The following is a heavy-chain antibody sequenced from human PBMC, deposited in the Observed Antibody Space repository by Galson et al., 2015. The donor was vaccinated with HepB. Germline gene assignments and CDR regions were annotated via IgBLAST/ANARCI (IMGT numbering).Heavy chain of an antibody. Sequence: SVKVSCKAAGYSFTSYGIVWVRQAPGQGLEWVGWICAYNGKAFYAKKFQGRVTMTADTSTTTADMELRSLRPDDTAVYYCARGNWSTGPYWYFDFWGRGTLVTVSS. D-gene: IGHD1-1*01. CDR2: ICAYNGKA. CDR1: GYSFTSYG. CDR3: ARGNWSTGPYWYFDF. J-gene: IGHJ2*01. V-gene: IGHV1-18*01.